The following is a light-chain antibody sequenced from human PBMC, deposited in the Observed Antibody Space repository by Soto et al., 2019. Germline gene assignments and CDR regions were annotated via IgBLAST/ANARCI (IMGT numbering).Light chain of an antibody. CDR1: QSVSSN. CDR3: QQYNKWPLT. CDR2: GAS. Sequence: EIVMTQSPATLSVSPGERATLSCRGSQSVSSNLAWYQQKPGQAPRLLIYGASTRATGIPARFSGSGSGTDFTLTISSLQSQDFAVYYCQQYNKWPLTFGGGTKVEIK. V-gene: IGKV3-15*01. J-gene: IGKJ4*01.